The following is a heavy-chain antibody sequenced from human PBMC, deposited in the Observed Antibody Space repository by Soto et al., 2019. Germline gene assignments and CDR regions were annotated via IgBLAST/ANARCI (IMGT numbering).Heavy chain of an antibody. CDR1: GYTFTSYG. V-gene: IGHV1-18*01. J-gene: IGHJ4*02. Sequence: QVQLVPSGAEVKKPGASVKVSCKASGYTFTSYGISWVRQAPGQGLEWMGWISAYNGNTNYAQKLRGRVTMTTDTSTSRAYMELRRLRSDDTAVYYCARDAAVGLFDSWGQGTLITVSS. CDR2: ISAYNGNT. D-gene: IGHD1-26*01. CDR3: ARDAAVGLFDS.